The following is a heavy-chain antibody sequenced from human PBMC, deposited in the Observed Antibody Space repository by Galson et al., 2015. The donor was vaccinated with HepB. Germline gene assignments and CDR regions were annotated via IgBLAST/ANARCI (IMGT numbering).Heavy chain of an antibody. CDR2: INQDGTEK. CDR3: ARGGSRWFDY. D-gene: IGHD4-23*01. J-gene: IGHJ4*02. V-gene: IGHV3-7*01. Sequence: LRLSCAASGFTFSNSWMSWVRQAPGKGLEWVANINQDGTEKYYVDSVKGRFTISRDNPKNSLYLQMNSLRAEDTAVYYCARGGSRWFDYWGQGTLVTVSS. CDR1: GFTFSNSW.